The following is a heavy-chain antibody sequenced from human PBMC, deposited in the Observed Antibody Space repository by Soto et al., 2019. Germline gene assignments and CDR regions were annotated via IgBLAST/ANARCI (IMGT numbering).Heavy chain of an antibody. J-gene: IGHJ2*01. CDR2: MFHGGTT. CDR3: ASERKGFGYIEF. CDR1: GAISVYH. D-gene: IGHD5-12*01. Sequence: SVPLSHRGTVAGAISVYHCGWVRQPPGKRLEWIGYMFHGGTTKYNPSLQSRVTLSLDTARNQFSLSLTSVTAADTALYYCASERKGFGYIEFWGRGALVLVFS. V-gene: IGHV4-59*01.